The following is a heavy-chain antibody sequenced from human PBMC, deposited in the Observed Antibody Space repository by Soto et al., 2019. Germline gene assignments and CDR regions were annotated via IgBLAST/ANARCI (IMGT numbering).Heavy chain of an antibody. CDR1: GFRVGCSS. CDR2: MHRGGST. J-gene: IGHJ4*02. Sequence: GGSLILSCIVSGFRVGCSSVFLVREATGEGLEWVSLMHRGGSTDNADSVKGRFTTSRDKSKNTLYLHMNGLRVEDTAVYYCARVNTTLVDHFDCWGQGTLVTVSS. D-gene: IGHD5-18*01. V-gene: IGHV3-53*01. CDR3: ARVNTTLVDHFDC.